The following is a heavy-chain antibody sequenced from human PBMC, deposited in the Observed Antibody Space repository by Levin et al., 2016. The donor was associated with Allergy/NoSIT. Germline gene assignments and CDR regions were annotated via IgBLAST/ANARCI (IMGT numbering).Heavy chain of an antibody. CDR1: GFTFRNYG. CDR2: SSHDGSVT. CDR3: AREFRGHFSQPKRYNFLSTGWLDH. J-gene: IGHJ4*02. V-gene: IGHV3-33*01. D-gene: IGHD1-20*01. Sequence: GESLKISCIVTGFTFRNYGIHWVRQAPGKGLEWVAFSSHDGSVTNYADSVKGRFKISRDDSKNTLFLQTGSLRVEDTAVYYCAREFRGHFSQPKRYNFLSTGWLDHWGQGTLVTVSS.